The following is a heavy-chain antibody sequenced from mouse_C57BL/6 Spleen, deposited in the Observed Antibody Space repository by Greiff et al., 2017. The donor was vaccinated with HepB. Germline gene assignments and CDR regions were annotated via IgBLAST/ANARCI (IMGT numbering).Heavy chain of an antibody. CDR2: IYPADSET. J-gene: IGHJ2*01. D-gene: IGHD2-3*01. Sequence: QVQLQQPGAELVRPGSSVKLSCKASGYTFTSYWMHWVKQRPIQGLEWIGNIYPADSETHYNQKFKDKATLTVDKSSSTAYMQLSSLTSEDSAVYCGTRWDDSYYGYFDDWGQGTTLTVSS. V-gene: IGHV1-52*01. CDR3: TRWDDSYYGYFDD. CDR1: GYTFTSYW.